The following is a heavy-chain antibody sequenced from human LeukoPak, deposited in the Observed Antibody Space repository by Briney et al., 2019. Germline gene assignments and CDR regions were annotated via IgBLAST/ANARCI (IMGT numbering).Heavy chain of an antibody. D-gene: IGHD3-22*01. V-gene: IGHV3-7*01. CDR3: ARASYYFDSSGYYPN. CDR1: GFTFSSYW. J-gene: IGHJ4*02. Sequence: GGSLRLSCAASGFTFSSYWMSWVRQAPGKGLEWVANIKQDGSEKYYVESVKGRFTISRDNAKNSLYLQMNSLRAEDTAVYYCARASYYFDSSGYYPNWGEGRLVTVSS. CDR2: IKQDGSEK.